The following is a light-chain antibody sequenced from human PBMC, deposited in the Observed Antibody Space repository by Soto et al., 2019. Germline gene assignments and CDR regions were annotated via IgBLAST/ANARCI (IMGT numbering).Light chain of an antibody. CDR1: STDVGGYNY. V-gene: IGLV2-8*01. CDR3: SPYAGNHTHKV. CDR2: EVS. Sequence: QSVLTQPPSSSGSAGQSVPISCTGTSTDVGGYNYVSWYQQHPGKAPKLMIYEVSKRPSGVPDRFSGSKSGNTASLTVSGPQAEDEDNYYCSPYAGNHTHKVFVTGTKVTAL. J-gene: IGLJ1*01.